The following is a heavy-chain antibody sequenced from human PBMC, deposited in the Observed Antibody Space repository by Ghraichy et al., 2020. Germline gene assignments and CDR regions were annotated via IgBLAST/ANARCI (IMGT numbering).Heavy chain of an antibody. Sequence: GGSLRLSCAASGFSFTTFWMSWVRQAPGKGLEFVANINQDGSTKNYVDSVKGRFTISRDNAENSMYLQMSSLRAEDTAIYYCARDPGFSSFDNWGQGNLVTVSS. V-gene: IGHV3-7*01. CDR1: GFSFTTFW. CDR3: ARDPGFSSFDN. J-gene: IGHJ4*02. D-gene: IGHD2/OR15-2a*01. CDR2: INQDGSTK.